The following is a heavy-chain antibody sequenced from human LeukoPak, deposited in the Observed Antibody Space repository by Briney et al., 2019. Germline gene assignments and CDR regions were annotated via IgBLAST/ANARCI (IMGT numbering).Heavy chain of an antibody. J-gene: IGHJ4*02. D-gene: IGHD1-1*01. V-gene: IGHV1-2*02. CDR2: INPNSGGT. CDR1: GYTFTGYY. CDR3: ARVGATGTTSPFDY. Sequence: ASVKVSCKASGYTFTGYYMHGVRQAPGQGLEWMGWINPNSGGTSYAQKFQGRVTMTRDTSISTAYMELSRLRSDDTAVYYCARVGATGTTSPFDYWGQGTLVTVSS.